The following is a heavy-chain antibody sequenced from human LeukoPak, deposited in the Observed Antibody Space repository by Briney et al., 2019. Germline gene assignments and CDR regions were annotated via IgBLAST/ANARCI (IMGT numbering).Heavy chain of an antibody. J-gene: IGHJ5*02. CDR3: ASLTTVTSGFGP. CDR1: GGTFSSYA. V-gene: IGHV1-69*04. CDR2: IIPILGIA. D-gene: IGHD4-17*01. Sequence: ASVKVSCKASGGTFSSYAISWVRQAPGQGLEWMGRIIPILGIANYAQKFQGRVTITADKSTSTAYMELSSLRSEDTAVYYCASLTTVTSGFGPWGQGTLVTVSS.